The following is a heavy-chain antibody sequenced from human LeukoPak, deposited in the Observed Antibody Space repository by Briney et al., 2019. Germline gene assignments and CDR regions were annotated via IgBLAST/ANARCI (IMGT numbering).Heavy chain of an antibody. CDR3: ARDIEVRGRYYYGMDV. CDR1: GYTFTGYY. D-gene: IGHD3-10*01. V-gene: IGHV1-2*02. J-gene: IGHJ6*02. CDR2: INPNSGGT. Sequence: ASVKVSCKASGYTFTGYYMHWVRQAPGQGLEWMGWINPNSGGTNYAQKFQGRVTMTRDTSISTAYMELSRLRSDDTAVYYCARDIEVRGRYYYGMDVWGQGTTVTVSS.